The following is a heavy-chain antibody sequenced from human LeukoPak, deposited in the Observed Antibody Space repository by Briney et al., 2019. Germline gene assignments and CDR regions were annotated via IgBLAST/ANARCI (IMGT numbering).Heavy chain of an antibody. CDR3: ARDPGRYSSSLGYFDY. V-gene: IGHV1-18*01. Sequence: ASVKVSCKASGYTFISYGISWVRQAPGQGLEWMGWISPYNGNTNYAQKLQGRVTMTTDTSTSTAYMGLRNLRSDDTAVYYCARDPGRYSSSLGYFDYWGQGTLVTVSS. CDR2: ISPYNGNT. D-gene: IGHD6-6*01. CDR1: GYTFISYG. J-gene: IGHJ4*02.